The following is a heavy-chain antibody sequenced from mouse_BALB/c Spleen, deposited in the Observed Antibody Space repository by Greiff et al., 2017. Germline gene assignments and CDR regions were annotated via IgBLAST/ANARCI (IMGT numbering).Heavy chain of an antibody. J-gene: IGHJ2*01. V-gene: IGHV14-3*02. CDR2: IDPANGNT. D-gene: IGHD1-1*01. Sequence: VQLQQSGAELVKPGASVKLSCTASGFNIKDTYMHWVKQRPEQGLEWIGRIDPANGNTKYDPKFQGKATITADTSSNTAYLQLSSLTSEDTAVYYCARDGTVQLYYFDYWGQGTTLTVSS. CDR1: GFNIKDTY. CDR3: ARDGTVQLYYFDY.